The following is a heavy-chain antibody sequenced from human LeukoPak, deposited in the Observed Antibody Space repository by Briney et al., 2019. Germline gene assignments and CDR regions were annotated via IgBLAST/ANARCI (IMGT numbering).Heavy chain of an antibody. CDR3: ARDLVAGTGNWFDP. CDR1: GYTFTGYY. V-gene: IGHV1-2*02. D-gene: IGHD6-19*01. J-gene: IGHJ5*02. CDR2: INPNSGGT. Sequence: ASVKVSCKASGYTFTGYYMHWVRQAPGQGLEWMGWINPNSGGTNYAQKFQGRVTMTRDTSISTAYMELSRLRSDDTAVYHCARDLVAGTGNWFDPWGQGTLVTVSS.